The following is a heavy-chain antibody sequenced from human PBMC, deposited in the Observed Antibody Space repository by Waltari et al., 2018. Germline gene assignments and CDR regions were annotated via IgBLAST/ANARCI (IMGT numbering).Heavy chain of an antibody. J-gene: IGHJ5*02. D-gene: IGHD1-7*01. CDR1: GFPFSSYS. Sequence: EVQLVESGGGLVQPGGSLRLSCAASGFPFSSYSMNWVRQAPGKGLEWVSYISSSSSTIYYADSVKGRFTISRDNAKNSLYLQMNSLRAEDTAVYYCAREGRRTGTPNWFDPWGQGTLVTVSS. CDR2: ISSSSSTI. V-gene: IGHV3-48*04. CDR3: AREGRRTGTPNWFDP.